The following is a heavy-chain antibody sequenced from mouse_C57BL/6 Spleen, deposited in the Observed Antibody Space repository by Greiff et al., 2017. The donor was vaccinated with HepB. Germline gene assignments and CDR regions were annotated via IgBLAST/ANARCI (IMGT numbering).Heavy chain of an antibody. CDR2: IDPEDGET. V-gene: IGHV14-2*01. D-gene: IGHD3-2*02. CDR1: GFNIQDYY. CDR3: VSDSSGYVGY. J-gene: IGHJ2*01. Sequence: EVQVVESGAELVKPGASVKLSCTASGFNIQDYYMHWVKQRTEQGLEWIGRIDPEDGETKYAPKFQGKATITADTSSNTAYLQLSSLTSEDTAVYYCVSDSSGYVGYWGQGTTLTVSS.